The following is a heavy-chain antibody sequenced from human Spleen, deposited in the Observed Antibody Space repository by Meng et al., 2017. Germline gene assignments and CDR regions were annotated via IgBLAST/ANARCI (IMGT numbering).Heavy chain of an antibody. D-gene: IGHD3-22*01. J-gene: IGHJ4*02. CDR3: ARDRGYYGTSGYTEIFDF. CDR2: INPNSGDT. CDR1: GYTFSGYY. V-gene: IGHV1-2*02. Sequence: ASVKVSCKASGYTFSGYYIHWVRRAPGHGLEWMGWINPNSGDTNYAKKFQGRVTMTRDTSISTAYMELSSLRSDDTAVYYCARDRGYYGTSGYTEIFDFWGQGTQVTVSS.